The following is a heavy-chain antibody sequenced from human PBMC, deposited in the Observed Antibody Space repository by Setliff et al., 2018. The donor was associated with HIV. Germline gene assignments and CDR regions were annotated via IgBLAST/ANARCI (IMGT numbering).Heavy chain of an antibody. Sequence: SVKVSCKASGGTFNINAVTWVRQAPGQGLEWVGAIIPLFGTANYAQKFQGRVTITADDSTSTVYMEVRSLRSADTAVYYCSKVSEQRTPSGSFYYYMDVWGEGTTVTVSS. D-gene: IGHD6-6*01. V-gene: IGHV1-69*13. J-gene: IGHJ6*03. CDR2: IIPLFGTA. CDR3: SKVSEQRTPSGSFYYYMDV. CDR1: GGTFNINA.